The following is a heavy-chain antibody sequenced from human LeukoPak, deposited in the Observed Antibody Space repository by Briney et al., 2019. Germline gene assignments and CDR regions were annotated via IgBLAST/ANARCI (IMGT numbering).Heavy chain of an antibody. CDR2: IIPIFGIA. D-gene: IGHD5-18*01. Sequence: SVKASCKASGGTFGSYAISWVRQAPGQGLEWMGRIIPIFGIANYAQKFQGRVTITADKSTSTAYMELSSLRSEDTAVYYCASTSRGYSYGGDAFDIWGQGTMVTVSS. CDR3: ASTSRGYSYGGDAFDI. CDR1: GGTFGSYA. V-gene: IGHV1-69*04. J-gene: IGHJ3*02.